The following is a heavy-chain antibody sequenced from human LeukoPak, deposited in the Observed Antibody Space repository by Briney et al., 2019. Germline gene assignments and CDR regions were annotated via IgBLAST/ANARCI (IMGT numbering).Heavy chain of an antibody. CDR1: GFSFSSFW. CDR2: IKQDGSEI. V-gene: IGHV3-7*04. CDR3: ARSLGYCSGGSCYPFDC. Sequence: GGSLRLSCAASGFSFSSFWMTWVRHTPGRALDWLPNIKQDGSEIYYVDSLKGRLIISRDNAKSSLYLQMNSLRAEDTAVYYCARSLGYCSGGSCYPFDCWGQGTLVTVSS. J-gene: IGHJ4*02. D-gene: IGHD2-15*01.